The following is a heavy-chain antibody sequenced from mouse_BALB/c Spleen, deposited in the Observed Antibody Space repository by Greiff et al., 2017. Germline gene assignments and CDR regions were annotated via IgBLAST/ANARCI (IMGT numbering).Heavy chain of an antibody. V-gene: IGHV14-4*02. Sequence: EVQLQQSGAELVRSGASVKLSCTASGFNIKDYYMHWVKQRPEQGLEWIGWIDPENGDTEYAPKFQGKATMTADTSSNTAYLQLSSLTSEDTAVYYSSYGNYGGWGQGTTLTVSS. CDR3: SYGNYGG. J-gene: IGHJ2*01. CDR2: IDPENGDT. D-gene: IGHD2-1*01. CDR1: GFNIKDYY.